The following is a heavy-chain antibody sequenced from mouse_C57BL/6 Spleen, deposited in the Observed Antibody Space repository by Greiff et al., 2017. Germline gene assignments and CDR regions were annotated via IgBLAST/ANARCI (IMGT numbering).Heavy chain of an antibody. CDR3: ATRTTVAPFDY. J-gene: IGHJ2*01. CDR2: IRSGSSTI. CDR1: GFTFSDYG. D-gene: IGHD1-1*01. V-gene: IGHV5-17*01. Sequence: EVHLVESGGGLVKPGGSLKLSCAASGFTFSDYGMHWVRQAPEKGLEWVAYIRSGSSTIYYADTVKGRFTISRDNAKNTLFLQMSSLMSEDTAMYYAATRTTVAPFDYWGQGTTLTVSS.